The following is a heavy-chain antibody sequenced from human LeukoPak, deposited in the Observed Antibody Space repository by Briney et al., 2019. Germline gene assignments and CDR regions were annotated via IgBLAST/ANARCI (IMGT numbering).Heavy chain of an antibody. Sequence: GGPLRLSCAASGFTLSSNYMIWVRQAPGKGLEWVSVIYSGGSTYYADSVKGRFTISRDNSKNKLYLQKKSLRAEDTAVYYCARSGMAVAGTREDYWGQGTLVTVSS. CDR1: GFTLSSNY. CDR2: IYSGGST. J-gene: IGHJ4*02. V-gene: IGHV3-66*01. D-gene: IGHD6-19*01. CDR3: ARSGMAVAGTREDY.